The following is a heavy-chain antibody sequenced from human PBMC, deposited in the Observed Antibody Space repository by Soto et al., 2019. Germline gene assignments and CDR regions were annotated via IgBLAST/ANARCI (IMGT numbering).Heavy chain of an antibody. CDR2: IWYDGSNK. J-gene: IGHJ5*02. V-gene: IGHV3-33*01. D-gene: IGHD1-20*01. CDR3: ARDANWHDPVFYNWFDP. Sequence: PGGSLRLSCAASGFTFSSYGMHWVRQAPGKGLEWVAVIWYDGSNKYYADSVKGRFTISRDNSKNTLHLQMNSLRAEDTAVYYCARDANWHDPVFYNWFDPWGQGTLVTVSS. CDR1: GFTFSSYG.